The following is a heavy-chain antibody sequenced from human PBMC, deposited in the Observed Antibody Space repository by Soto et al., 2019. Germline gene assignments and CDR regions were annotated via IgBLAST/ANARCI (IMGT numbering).Heavy chain of an antibody. V-gene: IGHV4-34*01. Sequence: SETLSLTCAVYGGSFSGYYWSWIRQPPGKGLEWIGEINHSGSTNYNPSLKSRVTISVDTSKNQFSLELSSVTAADTAVYYCARGHVSQWLLFGPWGQGTLVTVSS. CDR1: GGSFSGYY. J-gene: IGHJ5*02. CDR3: ARGHVSQWLLFGP. CDR2: INHSGST. D-gene: IGHD3-22*01.